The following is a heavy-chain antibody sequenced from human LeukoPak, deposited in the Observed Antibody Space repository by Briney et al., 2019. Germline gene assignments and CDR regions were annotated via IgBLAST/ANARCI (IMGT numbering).Heavy chain of an antibody. Sequence: SETLSLTCTVSGGSISSSSYYWGWIRQPPGKGLEWMGSIYYSGSTYYNPSLKSRVTISVDTSKNQFSLKLSSVTAADTAVYYCARDSSGTTVTTDAFDIWGQGTMVTVSS. J-gene: IGHJ3*02. CDR2: IYYSGST. D-gene: IGHD4-11*01. CDR3: ARDSSGTTVTTDAFDI. CDR1: GGSISSSSYY. V-gene: IGHV4-39*07.